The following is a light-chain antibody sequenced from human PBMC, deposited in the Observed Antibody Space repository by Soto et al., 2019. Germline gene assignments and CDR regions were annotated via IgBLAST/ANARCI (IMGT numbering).Light chain of an antibody. V-gene: IGKV1-5*03. Sequence: IQMTQSPSTLSGSVGDRVTITCRASQTISSWLAWDQQKPGKAPKLLIYKASTLKSGVPSRFSGSGSGTEFTLTMSSLQPDDFATYYCQRYNSYSDAFRQGTQVDIK. CDR1: QTISSW. CDR2: KAS. J-gene: IGKJ1*01. CDR3: QRYNSYSDA.